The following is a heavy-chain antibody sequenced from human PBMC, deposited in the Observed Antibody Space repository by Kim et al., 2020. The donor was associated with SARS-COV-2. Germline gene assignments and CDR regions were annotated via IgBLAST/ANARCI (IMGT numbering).Heavy chain of an antibody. CDR1: GYTFTNYA. D-gene: IGHD3-3*01. CDR2: INTNTGNP. Sequence: ASVKVSCKASGYTFTNYAMNWVRQAPGQGLEWMGWINTNTGNPTYAQGFTGGFGFALDTSVSTTYLQISRLKAEDTAVYYCASTFWSGYTSWFDPWGHGT. CDR3: ASTFWSGYTSWFDP. V-gene: IGHV7-4-1*02. J-gene: IGHJ5*02.